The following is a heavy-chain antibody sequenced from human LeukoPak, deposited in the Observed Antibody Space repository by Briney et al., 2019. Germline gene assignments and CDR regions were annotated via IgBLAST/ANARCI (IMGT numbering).Heavy chain of an antibody. J-gene: IGHJ6*02. Sequence: SETLSLTCNVSGGSISSYYWSWIRQPAGKGLEWIGRIYTSGSTNYNPSLKSRVTMSVDTSKNRFSLNLSSVTAADTAVYYCARDLIVVVPAAIYYYYGMDVWGQGTTVTVSS. D-gene: IGHD2-2*02. V-gene: IGHV4-4*07. CDR2: IYTSGST. CDR3: ARDLIVVVPAAIYYYYGMDV. CDR1: GGSISSYY.